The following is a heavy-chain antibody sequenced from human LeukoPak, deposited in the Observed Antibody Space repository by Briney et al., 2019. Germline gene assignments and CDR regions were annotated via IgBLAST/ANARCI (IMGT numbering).Heavy chain of an antibody. CDR2: IYYSGST. J-gene: IGHJ5*02. CDR1: GGSISSYY. V-gene: IGHV4-59*08. D-gene: IGHD3-22*01. CDR3: ARQDSSGYYRNWFDP. Sequence: PSETLSLTCTVSGGSISSYYWSWIRQPPGKGLEWIGDIYYSGSTNYNPSLKNRVTISVDTSKNQFSLKLSSVTAADTAVYYCARQDSSGYYRNWFDPWGQGTLVTVSS.